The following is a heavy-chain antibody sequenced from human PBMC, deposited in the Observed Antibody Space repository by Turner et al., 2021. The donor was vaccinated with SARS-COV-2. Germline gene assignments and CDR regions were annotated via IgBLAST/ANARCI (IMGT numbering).Heavy chain of an antibody. CDR1: GFTVSSNY. Sequence: EVQLVETGGGLIQPGGSLRLSCAASGFTVSSNYMSWVRQAPGKGLEWVSVISSGGNTYYADSVKGRFTISRDNSKNTLYLKMNSLRAEDTAVYYCARGGEFQLLHYYGMDVWGQGTTVTVSS. J-gene: IGHJ6*02. CDR3: ARGGEFQLLHYYGMDV. CDR2: ISSGGNT. D-gene: IGHD2-2*01. V-gene: IGHV3-53*02.